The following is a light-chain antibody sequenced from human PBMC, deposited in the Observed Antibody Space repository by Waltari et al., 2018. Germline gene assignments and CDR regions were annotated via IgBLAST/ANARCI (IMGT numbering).Light chain of an antibody. CDR1: QSVGRS. J-gene: IGKJ1*01. Sequence: SCRACQSVGRSLAWYQQKPGQAPRLLIYGASSRATCIPDRFSGSGSGTDFSLTISRLEPEDFAVYYCQHYVRLPATFGQGTKVESK. CDR3: QHYVRLPAT. CDR2: GAS. V-gene: IGKV3-20*01.